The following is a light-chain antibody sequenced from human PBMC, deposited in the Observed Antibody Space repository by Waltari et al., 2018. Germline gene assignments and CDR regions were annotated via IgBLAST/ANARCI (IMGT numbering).Light chain of an antibody. CDR3: QHYVRLPVT. J-gene: IGKJ1*01. CDR2: GAS. Sequence: EIVLTQSPGTLSLSPGERATLSCRASQSVSRALAWYQQKPGQAPRLLIYGASSRATGIPDRFTGSGSGTDFSLTISSLESEDFAVYYCQHYVRLPVTFGQGTNVEIK. CDR1: QSVSRA. V-gene: IGKV3-20*01.